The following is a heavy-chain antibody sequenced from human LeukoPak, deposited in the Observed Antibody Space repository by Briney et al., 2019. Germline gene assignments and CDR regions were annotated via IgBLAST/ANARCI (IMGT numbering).Heavy chain of an antibody. D-gene: IGHD3-16*01. V-gene: IGHV4-34*01. CDR3: ARQGGGAVRVFDY. CDR1: GGSIGTHY. J-gene: IGHJ4*01. CDR2: INHSGST. Sequence: SETLSLTCTVSGGSIGTHYWGWIRQPAGKGLEWIGEINHSGSTNDNPSLKSRVTISVDTSKNQFSLKLSSVTAADTAVYYCARQGGGAVRVFDYWRQEPWSPSPQ.